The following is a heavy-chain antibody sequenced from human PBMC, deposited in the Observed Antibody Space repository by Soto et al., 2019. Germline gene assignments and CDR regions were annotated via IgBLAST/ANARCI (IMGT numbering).Heavy chain of an antibody. CDR2: IYSSGNT. V-gene: IGHV4-4*07. CDR1: GGSIRNYF. J-gene: IGHJ3*02. Sequence: QVQLQESGPGLVKPSETLSLICTVSGGSIRNYFWTWIRQPAGKGLEWIGRIYSSGNTVYNASLKSRVTMSIDMSKNPFSLQLSSMTAADTAVYYCVRDVESPGISGSWGAFDIWGQGTVVTVSS. CDR3: VRDVESPGISGSWGAFDI. D-gene: IGHD1-20*01.